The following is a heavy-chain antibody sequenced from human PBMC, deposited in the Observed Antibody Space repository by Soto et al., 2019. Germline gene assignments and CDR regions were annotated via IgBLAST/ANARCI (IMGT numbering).Heavy chain of an antibody. CDR1: GFTFASYH. Sequence: QVQLVQSGAEVKRPGASVKVSCKASGFTFASYHIHWVRQAPGQGLEWMAIINASNGDTAYAQKWRGRVTLTRDTSTTTVYMELSSLTSEDTALFYCAREGNVGMTLMRFFDYWGRGTLVTVSS. V-gene: IGHV1-46*04. D-gene: IGHD2-21*02. J-gene: IGHJ4*02. CDR2: INASNGDT. CDR3: AREGNVGMTLMRFFDY.